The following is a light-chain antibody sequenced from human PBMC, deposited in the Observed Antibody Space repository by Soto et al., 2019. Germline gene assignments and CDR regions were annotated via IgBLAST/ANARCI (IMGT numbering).Light chain of an antibody. J-gene: IGKJ1*01. CDR1: QSIFNW. CDR2: KAS. CDR3: QQYDHYPT. Sequence: DIQMTQSPSTLSAFVGDRVTITCRASQSIFNWLAWYQQKPGKAPKLLIYKASTLQSGVPSRFSGSGSGTAFTLTISSLQPDDFATYYCQQYDHYPTFGQGTKVEIK. V-gene: IGKV1-5*03.